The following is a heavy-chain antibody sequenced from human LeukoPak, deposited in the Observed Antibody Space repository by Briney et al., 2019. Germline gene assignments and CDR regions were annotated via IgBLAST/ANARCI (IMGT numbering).Heavy chain of an antibody. CDR3: ARDPAMVRGGDYYGMDV. Sequence: ASVKVSCKASGYTFTSYYMHWVRQAPGQGLEWMGIINPSGGSTSYAQKFQGRVTMTRDTSTSTVYMELSSPRSEDTAVYYCARDPAMVRGGDYYGMDVWGKGTTVTVSS. V-gene: IGHV1-46*01. D-gene: IGHD3-10*01. J-gene: IGHJ6*04. CDR1: GYTFTSYY. CDR2: INPSGGST.